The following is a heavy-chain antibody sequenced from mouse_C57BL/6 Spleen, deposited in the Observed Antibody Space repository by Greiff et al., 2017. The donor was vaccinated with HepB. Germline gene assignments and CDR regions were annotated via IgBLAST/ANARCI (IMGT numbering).Heavy chain of an antibody. Sequence: EVQGVESGPGMVKPSQSLSLTCTVTGYSITSGYDWHWIRHFPGNKLEWMGYISYSGSTNYNPSLKSRISITHDTSKNHFFLKLNSVTTEDTATYYCARVYYDYDGFDVWGTGTTVTVSS. J-gene: IGHJ1*03. CDR3: ARVYYDYDGFDV. D-gene: IGHD2-4*01. V-gene: IGHV3-1*01. CDR2: ISYSGST. CDR1: GYSITSGYD.